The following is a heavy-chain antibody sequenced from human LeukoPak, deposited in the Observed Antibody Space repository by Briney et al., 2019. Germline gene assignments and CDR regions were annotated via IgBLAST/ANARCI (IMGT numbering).Heavy chain of an antibody. CDR2: IIPILGIA. CDR3: AAIVATILDS. J-gene: IGHJ4*02. Sequence: SVKVSCKASGGTFSSYAISWVRQAPGQGLEWMGRIIPILGIANYAQKFQGRVTITADKSTSTASMELSSLRSEDTAVYYCAAIVATILDSSGQGTLVTVSS. V-gene: IGHV1-69*04. D-gene: IGHD5-12*01. CDR1: GGTFSSYA.